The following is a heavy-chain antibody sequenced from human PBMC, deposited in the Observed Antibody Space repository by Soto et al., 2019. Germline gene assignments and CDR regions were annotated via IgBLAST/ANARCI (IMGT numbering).Heavy chain of an antibody. CDR1: GFTFSSYA. J-gene: IGHJ6*03. V-gene: IGHV3-23*01. Sequence: EVQLLESGGGLVQPGGSLRLSCAASGFTFSSYAMSWVRQAPGKGLEWVTAISGSSGSTYYADSVKGRFTISRDNSKNTLYLQMNSLRDEDTAVYYCANDGGQYYNYYYMDVWGKGTTVTVSS. CDR2: ISGSSGST. CDR3: ANDGGQYYNYYYMDV. D-gene: IGHD2-15*01.